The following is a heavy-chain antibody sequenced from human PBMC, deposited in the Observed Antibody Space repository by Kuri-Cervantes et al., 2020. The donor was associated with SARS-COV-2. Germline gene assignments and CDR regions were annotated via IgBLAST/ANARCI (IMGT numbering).Heavy chain of an antibody. V-gene: IGHV3-48*03. D-gene: IGHD6-13*01. Sequence: LSLTCAASGFTFSSYEMNWVRQAPGKGLEWVSYISSSGSTIYYADSVKGRFTISRDNAKNSLYLQMNSLRAEDTAVYYCARDLSGSSWPFDYWGQGTLVTVSS. CDR1: GFTFSSYE. J-gene: IGHJ4*02. CDR2: ISSSGSTI. CDR3: ARDLSGSSWPFDY.